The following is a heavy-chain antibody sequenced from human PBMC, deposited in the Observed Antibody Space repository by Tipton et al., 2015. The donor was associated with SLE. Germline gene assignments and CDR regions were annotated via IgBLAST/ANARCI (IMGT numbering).Heavy chain of an antibody. J-gene: IGHJ4*02. Sequence: LRLSCTVSGGSIRSSSYYLGWIRQPPGKGLEWIGSIYYSGSTYYNPSLKSRVTISVDTSKNQFSLKLSSVTAADTAVYYCARGPGAFDYWGQGTLVTVSS. CDR3: ARGPGAFDY. CDR1: GGSIRSSSYY. V-gene: IGHV4-39*07. CDR2: IYYSGST. D-gene: IGHD3-10*01.